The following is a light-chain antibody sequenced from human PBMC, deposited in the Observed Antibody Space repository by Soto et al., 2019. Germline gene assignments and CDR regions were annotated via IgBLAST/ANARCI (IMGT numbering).Light chain of an antibody. CDR3: QQYNTYST. Sequence: DIQMTQPPSTLSASVADRVTLTYRACQSISSWLAWYQQKPGKAPKLLTYDASSLESRVPSKFSGSGSGTEFTLNSRRQHPDDFATYYCQQYNTYSTFGQGTKVQIK. CDR1: QSISSW. J-gene: IGKJ1*01. CDR2: DAS. V-gene: IGKV1-5*01.